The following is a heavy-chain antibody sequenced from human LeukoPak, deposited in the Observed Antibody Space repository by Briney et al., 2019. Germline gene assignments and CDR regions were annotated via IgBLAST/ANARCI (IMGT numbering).Heavy chain of an antibody. CDR3: AKVFVEGSSWYGPLDY. V-gene: IGHV3-9*01. Sequence: HPGRSLRLSCAASGFTFDDYAMHWVRQAPGKGLEWVSGISWNSGSIGYADSVKGRFTISRDNAKNSLYLRMNSLRAEDTAVYYCAKVFVEGSSWYGPLDYWGQGTLVTVSS. D-gene: IGHD6-13*01. CDR1: GFTFDDYA. CDR2: ISWNSGSI. J-gene: IGHJ4*02.